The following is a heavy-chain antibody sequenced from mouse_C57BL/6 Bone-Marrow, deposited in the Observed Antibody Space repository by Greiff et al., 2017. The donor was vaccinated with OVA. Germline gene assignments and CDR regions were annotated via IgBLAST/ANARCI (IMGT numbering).Heavy chain of an antibody. CDR3: ARGGRILDY. CDR2: IDPSDSYT. J-gene: IGHJ2*01. Sequence: VQLQQPGAELVKPGASVKLSCKASGYTFTSYWMQWVKQRPGQGLEWIGEIDPSDSYTNYNQKFKGKATLTVDTSSSTAYMQLSSLTSEDSAVYYCARGGRILDYWGQGTTLTVSS. CDR1: GYTFTSYW. V-gene: IGHV1-50*01.